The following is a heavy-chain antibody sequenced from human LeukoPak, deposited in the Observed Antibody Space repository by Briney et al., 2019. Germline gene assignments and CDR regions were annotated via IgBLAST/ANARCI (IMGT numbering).Heavy chain of an antibody. CDR2: IYSGGST. D-gene: IGHD6-13*01. V-gene: IGHV3-53*01. CDR1: GFTVSSNY. Sequence: GGSLRLSCAASGFTVSSNYMSWVRQAPGKGLEWVSVIYSGGSTYYADSVKGRFTISRDNSKNTLYLQMNSLRAEDTAVYYCARVPTGYSSSWYYYYYMDAWGKGTTVTVSS. J-gene: IGHJ6*03. CDR3: ARVPTGYSSSWYYYYYMDA.